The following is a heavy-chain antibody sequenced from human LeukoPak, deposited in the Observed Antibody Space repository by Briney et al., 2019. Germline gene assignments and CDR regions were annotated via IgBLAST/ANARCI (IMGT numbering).Heavy chain of an antibody. J-gene: IGHJ6*02. CDR1: GVSISDYY. V-gene: IGHV4-59*01. D-gene: IGHD3-22*01. CDR3: ARENYYDSSGYSEGMDV. Sequence: SETLSLTCTVSGVSISDYYWSWVRQPPGKGLEWIGYIYYTGSTDYNPSLKSRVTTSLDTSKNQFSLNLRSVTATDTAVYYCARENYYDSSGYSEGMDVWGQGTTVTVSS. CDR2: IYYTGST.